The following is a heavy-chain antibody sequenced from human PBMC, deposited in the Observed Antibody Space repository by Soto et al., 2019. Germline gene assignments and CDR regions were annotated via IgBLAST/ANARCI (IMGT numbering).Heavy chain of an antibody. CDR2: IYPGDSDT. D-gene: IGHD1-7*01. V-gene: IGHV5-51*01. CDR3: ARLITGTTVPAYYYMDV. Sequence: PGESLKISCTGSGYSFTRYWIGWVRQMPGKGLGWMGIIYPGDSDTRYSPSFQGQVTISADKSISTAYLQWSSLKASDTAMYYCARLITGTTVPAYYYMDVWGKGTTVTVSS. CDR1: GYSFTRYW. J-gene: IGHJ6*03.